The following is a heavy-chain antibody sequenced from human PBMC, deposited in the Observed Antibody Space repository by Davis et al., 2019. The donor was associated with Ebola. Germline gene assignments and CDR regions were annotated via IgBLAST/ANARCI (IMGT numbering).Heavy chain of an antibody. D-gene: IGHD2-15*01. CDR2: IIPISGTP. CDR1: GGTFNSYG. CDR3: ARRLGVSKDTRHDH. Sequence: SVKVSCKASGGTFNSYGLTWVRQAPGQGLEWMGGIIPISGTPNYAQKFQGRVTIIADESTSTVYMELSSLRSEDTAVYYCARRLGVSKDTRHDHWGQGTLVTVSS. J-gene: IGHJ4*02. V-gene: IGHV1-69*13.